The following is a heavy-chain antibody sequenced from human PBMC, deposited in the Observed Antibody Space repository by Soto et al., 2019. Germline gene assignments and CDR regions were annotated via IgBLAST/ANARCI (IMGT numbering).Heavy chain of an antibody. CDR2: INHSGST. CDR1: GGSFSGYY. V-gene: IGHV4-34*01. Sequence: PSETLSLTCAVYGGSFSGYYWSWIRQPPGKGLEWIGEINHSGSTNYNPSLKSRVTISVDTSKNQFSLKLSSVTAADTAVYYCARGAAARPGYYYYYGMDVWGQGTTVTVS. J-gene: IGHJ6*02. CDR3: ARGAAARPGYYYYYGMDV. D-gene: IGHD6-6*01.